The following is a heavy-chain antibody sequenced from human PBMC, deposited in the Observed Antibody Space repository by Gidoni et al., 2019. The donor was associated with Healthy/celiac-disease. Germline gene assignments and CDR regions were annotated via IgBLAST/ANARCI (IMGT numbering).Heavy chain of an antibody. V-gene: IGHV3-33*01. D-gene: IGHD5-18*01. Sequence: ESGGGVVQPGRSLRLSCAASGFTFSSYGMHWVRQAPGKGLEWVAVIWYDGSNKYYADSVKGRFTISRDNSKNTLYLQMNSLRAEDTAVYYCARDTAMVGGDYWGQGTLVTVSS. CDR2: IWYDGSNK. J-gene: IGHJ4*02. CDR1: GFTFSSYG. CDR3: ARDTAMVGGDY.